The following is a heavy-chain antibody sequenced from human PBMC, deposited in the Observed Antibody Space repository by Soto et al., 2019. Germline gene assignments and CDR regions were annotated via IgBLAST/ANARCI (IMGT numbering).Heavy chain of an antibody. V-gene: IGHV4-31*03. CDR1: GDSISRGSYY. CDR3: ARARQPYDCELDP. CDR2: ISNSGRT. D-gene: IGHD3-16*01. J-gene: IGHJ5*02. Sequence: SETLSHTFTLSGDSISRGSYYWSSIRLLPVKGLECICYISNSGRTYYNPSLKSRFTISLDSAENQFFVRLTSVTAADTAMYYCARARQPYDCELDPWGQGTLVTVS.